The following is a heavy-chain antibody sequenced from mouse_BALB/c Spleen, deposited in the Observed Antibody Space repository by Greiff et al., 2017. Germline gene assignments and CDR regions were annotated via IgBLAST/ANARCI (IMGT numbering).Heavy chain of an antibody. CDR3: AREYGKALFAY. CDR2: IWAGGST. CDR1: GFSLTSYG. J-gene: IGHJ3*01. V-gene: IGHV2-9*02. D-gene: IGHD2-10*02. Sequence: QVHVKQSGPGLVAPSQSLSITCTVSGFSLTSYGVHWVRQPPGKGLEWLGVIWAGGSTNYNSALMSRLSISKDNSKSQVFLKMNSLQTDDTAMYYCAREYGKALFAYWGQGTLVTVSA.